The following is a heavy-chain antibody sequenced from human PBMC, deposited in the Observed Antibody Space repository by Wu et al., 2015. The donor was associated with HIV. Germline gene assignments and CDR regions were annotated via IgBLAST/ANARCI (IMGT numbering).Heavy chain of an antibody. V-gene: IGHV1-46*01. Sequence: VQVVQSGAEVKNPGSTVKISCKVSGDTFSDRYIHWVQQAPGQGLEWMGIINPSSGSTSYVQKFQGRVSMTRDTSTSTVYMDLSSLRSEDTAVYYCARDSSSTVVTPGFAFDIWGQGTMVIVSS. CDR3: ARDSSSTVVTPGFAFDI. CDR1: GDTFSDRY. J-gene: IGHJ3*02. CDR2: INPSSGST. D-gene: IGHD4-23*01.